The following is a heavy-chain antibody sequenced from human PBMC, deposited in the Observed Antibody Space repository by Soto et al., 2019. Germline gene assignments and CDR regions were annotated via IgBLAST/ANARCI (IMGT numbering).Heavy chain of an antibody. V-gene: IGHV3-30-3*01. Sequence: GGSLRLSCAASGFTFSSYAMHWVRQAPGKGLEWVAVISYDGSNKYYAESVKGRFTISRDNSKNALYLQMNSLRVEDTAVYYCARGRGSTGYLGREHYLDYWGQGALVTVSS. J-gene: IGHJ4*02. CDR3: ARGRGSTGYLGREHYLDY. D-gene: IGHD2-2*01. CDR2: ISYDGSNK. CDR1: GFTFSSYA.